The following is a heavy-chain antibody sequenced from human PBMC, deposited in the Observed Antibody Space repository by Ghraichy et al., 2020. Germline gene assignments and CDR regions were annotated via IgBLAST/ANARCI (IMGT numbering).Heavy chain of an antibody. V-gene: IGHV3-23*01. Sequence: GGSLRLSCAASGFLFKQNAMTWVRQAPGKGLEWVSTIRGFDGRTSYADSVKGRFTISRDNSNNTLYLQMDSLRVEDTAVYFCARRFVVWSGADRRIDDWGQGTLVTVSS. CDR3: ARRFVVWSGADRRIDD. CDR1: GFLFKQNA. D-gene: IGHD3-3*01. CDR2: IRGFDGRT. J-gene: IGHJ4*02.